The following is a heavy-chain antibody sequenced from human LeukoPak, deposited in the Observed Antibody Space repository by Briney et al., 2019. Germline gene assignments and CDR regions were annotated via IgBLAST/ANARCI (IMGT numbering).Heavy chain of an antibody. CDR2: FHNSGTS. D-gene: IGHD3-16*01. J-gene: IGHJ4*02. CDR3: TRGAGWLIDY. CDR1: DDSISDYY. V-gene: IGHV4-59*01. Sequence: SETLSLTCTVSDDSISDYYRGWIRQPPGKGLEWIGYFHNSGTSTYNPSLKSRVTISADTSKNQFSLKLNSLTTADTAVYYCTRGAGWLIDYWGQGVLVTVSS.